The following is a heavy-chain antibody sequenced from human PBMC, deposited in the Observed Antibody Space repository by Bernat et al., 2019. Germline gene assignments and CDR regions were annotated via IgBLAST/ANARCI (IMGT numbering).Heavy chain of an antibody. J-gene: IGHJ6*02. CDR2: ISSSSSYI. Sequence: EVQLVESGGGLVKPGGSLRLSCAASGFTFSSYSMNWVRQAPGKGLEWVSYISSSSSYIYYADSVKGRFTISRDNAKNSLYLQMNSLRAEDTAVYYCAKGDSSSWIYYYGMDVWGQGTTVTVSS. D-gene: IGHD6-13*01. CDR1: GFTFSSYS. CDR3: AKGDSSSWIYYYGMDV. V-gene: IGHV3-21*05.